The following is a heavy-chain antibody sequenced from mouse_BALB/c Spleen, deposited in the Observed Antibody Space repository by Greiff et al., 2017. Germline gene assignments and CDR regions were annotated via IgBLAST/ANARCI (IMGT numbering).Heavy chain of an antibody. D-gene: IGHD2-3*01. Sequence: VQLQQSGPGLVAPSQSLSITCTVSGFSLTSYGVHWVRQPPGKGLEWLGVIWAGGSTNYNSALMSRLSISKDNSKSQVFLKMNSLQTDDTAMYYCARAYDGYYSWFAYWGQGTLVTVSA. CDR3: ARAYDGYYSWFAY. CDR1: GFSLTSYG. J-gene: IGHJ3*01. V-gene: IGHV2-9*02. CDR2: IWAGGST.